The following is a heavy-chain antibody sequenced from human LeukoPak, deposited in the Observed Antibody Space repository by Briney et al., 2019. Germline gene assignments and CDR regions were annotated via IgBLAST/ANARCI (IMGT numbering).Heavy chain of an antibody. D-gene: IGHD5-12*01. J-gene: IGHJ4*02. CDR3: ATGFLYRGSDDY. CDR2: FDPEDGET. CDR1: GYTLTELS. V-gene: IGHV1-24*01. Sequence: ASVKVSCKVSGYTLTELSMHWVRQAPGKGLEWMGGFDPEDGETIYAQKFQGRVTMTEDTSTDTAYMELSSLRSEDTAVYYGATGFLYRGSDDYWGQGTLVTVSS.